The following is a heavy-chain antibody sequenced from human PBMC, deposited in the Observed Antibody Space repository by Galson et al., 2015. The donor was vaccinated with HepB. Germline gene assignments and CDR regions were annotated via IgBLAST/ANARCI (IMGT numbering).Heavy chain of an antibody. CDR1: GFSLSSYS. CDR3: ARDRRYSSGWFDY. Sequence: SLRLSCAASGFSLSSYSMNWVRQAPGKGLEWVSYISSSSSSIYYADSVKGRFTISRDNAKNSLYLQMNSLRDEDTAVYYCARDRRYSSGWFDYWGQGTLVTVSS. J-gene: IGHJ5*01. V-gene: IGHV3-48*02. D-gene: IGHD6-19*01. CDR2: ISSSSSSI.